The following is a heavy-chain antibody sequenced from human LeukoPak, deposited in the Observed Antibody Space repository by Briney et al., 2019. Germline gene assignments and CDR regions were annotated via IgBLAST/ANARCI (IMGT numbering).Heavy chain of an antibody. V-gene: IGHV3-48*01. Sequence: PGGSLRLSCVASGFIFSSYWMSWVRQAPGKGLEWVSYISSSSSTIYYADSVKGRFTISRDNSKNTLYLQMNSLRAEDTAVYYCAKDRGYSYSGFGTTGFDYWGQGTLVTVSS. J-gene: IGHJ4*02. CDR3: AKDRGYSYSGFGTTGFDY. D-gene: IGHD5-12*01. CDR1: GFIFSSYW. CDR2: ISSSSSTI.